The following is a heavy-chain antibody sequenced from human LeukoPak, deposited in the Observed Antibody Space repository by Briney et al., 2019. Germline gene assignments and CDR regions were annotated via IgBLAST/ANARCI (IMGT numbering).Heavy chain of an antibody. J-gene: IGHJ5*02. CDR2: IKSKADGGTT. V-gene: IGHV3-15*01. Sequence: GGSLRLSCAASGFTFSNAWMSWVRQAPGKGLEWVGRIKSKADGGTTDYAAPVKGRFTISRDDSKNTLYLQMNSLKTEDTAVYYCTTDRYVLNWFDPWGQGTLVTVSS. CDR3: TTDRYVLNWFDP. D-gene: IGHD3-10*02. CDR1: GFTFSNAW.